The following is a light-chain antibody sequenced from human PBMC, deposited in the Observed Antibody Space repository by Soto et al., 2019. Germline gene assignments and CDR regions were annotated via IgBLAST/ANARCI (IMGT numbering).Light chain of an antibody. Sequence: QSALTQPASVSGSPGQSITISCTGTRSDVGDYKYVSWYQQHPDKAPKLIIFVNSNRPSGISNRFSASKSGNTAALNISGLQAEDEADYYCSSYTSSETPYVFGRGTKLTVL. CDR1: RSDVGDYKY. CDR3: SSYTSSETPYV. J-gene: IGLJ1*01. CDR2: VNS. V-gene: IGLV2-14*01.